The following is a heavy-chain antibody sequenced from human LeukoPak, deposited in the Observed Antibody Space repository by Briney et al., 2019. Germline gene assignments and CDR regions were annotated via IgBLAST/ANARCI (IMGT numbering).Heavy chain of an antibody. CDR3: AKGSLDYSSGWYAY. Sequence: PGGSLRLSCAVSGFTFSSYSMNWIRQAPGKGLEWVSGIRGSGGTTYFADSVKGRFTISRDNSNNTLYLQMNSLRADDAAVYYCAKGSLDYSSGWYAYWGQGTLVTVSS. D-gene: IGHD6-19*01. J-gene: IGHJ4*02. CDR2: IRGSGGTT. CDR1: GFTFSSYS. V-gene: IGHV3-23*01.